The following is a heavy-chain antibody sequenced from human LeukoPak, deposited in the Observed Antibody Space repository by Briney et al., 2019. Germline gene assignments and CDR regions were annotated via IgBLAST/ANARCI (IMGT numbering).Heavy chain of an antibody. D-gene: IGHD4-17*01. J-gene: IGHJ4*02. CDR1: GGSISSSSYY. V-gene: IGHV4-39*07. CDR3: ARSYGDSEGFDY. Sequence: SETLSLTCTVSGGSISSSSYYWGWIRQPPGKGLEWIGSIYYSGSTYYNPSLKSRVTISVDTSKNQFSLKLSSVTAADTAVYYCARSYGDSEGFDYWGQGTLVTVSS. CDR2: IYYSGST.